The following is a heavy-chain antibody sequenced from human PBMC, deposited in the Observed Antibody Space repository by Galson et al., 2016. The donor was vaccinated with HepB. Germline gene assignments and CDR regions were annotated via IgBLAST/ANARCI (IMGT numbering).Heavy chain of an antibody. J-gene: IGHJ6*02. CDR3: ARGGGFPSYYYYGMDV. D-gene: IGHD3-16*01. Sequence: SLRLSCAASGFSFSNYWMIWVRQAPGKGLEWVANIKGDGSLKNYVDSVNGRFTISRENAKNSLYLQMNSLRAGDTAVYYCARGGGFPSYYYYGMDVWGQGTTVTVSS. V-gene: IGHV3-7*01. CDR2: IKGDGSLK. CDR1: GFSFSNYW.